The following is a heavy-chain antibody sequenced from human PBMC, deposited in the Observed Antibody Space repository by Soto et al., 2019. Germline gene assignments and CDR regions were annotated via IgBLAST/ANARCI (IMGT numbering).Heavy chain of an antibody. V-gene: IGHV2-70D*14. CDR1: GFSLSTRGMR. Sequence: SGPTLVNPTPTLTLTCTSSGFSLSTRGMRVSWIRQHPGMALEWLARLDWDDDNFYSTSLKPRLTISQDTSQNQEVLTLTNMDPVDRATCYCLGGYYEEQYYFDYWGQGTQVTVSS. J-gene: IGHJ4*02. CDR2: LDWDDDN. CDR3: LGGYYEEQYYFDY. D-gene: IGHD3-3*01.